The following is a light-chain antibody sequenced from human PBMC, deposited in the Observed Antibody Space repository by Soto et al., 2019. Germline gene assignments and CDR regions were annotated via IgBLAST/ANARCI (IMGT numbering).Light chain of an antibody. CDR2: AVS. J-gene: IGLJ1*01. CDR1: TSDVGGYIS. V-gene: IGLV2-14*01. Sequence: QSVLTQPASVSGSPGQSVTISCTGTTSDVGGYISVSWYQQHPGKAPKLMIYAVSDRPSGVSDRFSGSKSGISASLTISGLQTEDEADYYCISYTDRQSYLFGTGTKVTVL. CDR3: ISYTDRQSYL.